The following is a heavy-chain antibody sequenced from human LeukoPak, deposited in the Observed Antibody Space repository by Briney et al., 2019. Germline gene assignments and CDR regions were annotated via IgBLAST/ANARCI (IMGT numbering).Heavy chain of an antibody. J-gene: IGHJ6*03. Sequence: SETLSLTCTVSGGSISSSNYYWGWIRQPPGKGLDWIGSIYYSGSTYYNPSLKSRVTISVDTSKNQFSLQLNSVTPEDTAVYYCARDSHYGDVYYYYMDVWGKGTTVTVSS. V-gene: IGHV4-39*02. CDR1: GGSISSSNYY. CDR2: IYYSGST. CDR3: ARDSHYGDVYYYYMDV. D-gene: IGHD4-17*01.